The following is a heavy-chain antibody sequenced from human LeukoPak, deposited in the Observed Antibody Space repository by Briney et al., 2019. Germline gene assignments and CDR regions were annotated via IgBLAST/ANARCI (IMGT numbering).Heavy chain of an antibody. J-gene: IGHJ5*02. CDR3: ARASVITGSTETFDP. CDR2: INPSSGGT. Sequence: ASVKVSCKASGYSFTAYYMHWVRQAPGQGLEWMGWINPSSGGTNYAQKFQGRVTMTRGTSIRTAYMELSRLRSDDTAVYYCARASVITGSTETFDPWGQGTLVTVSS. V-gene: IGHV1-2*02. D-gene: IGHD1-20*01. CDR1: GYSFTAYY.